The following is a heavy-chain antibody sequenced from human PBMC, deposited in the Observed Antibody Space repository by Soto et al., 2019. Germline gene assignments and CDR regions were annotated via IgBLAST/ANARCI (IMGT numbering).Heavy chain of an antibody. CDR1: GYSFTSYW. CDR3: ARQEYYDILTGYYNVIGFDY. J-gene: IGHJ4*02. D-gene: IGHD3-9*01. V-gene: IGHV5-51*01. Sequence: SGESLKISCKGSGYSFTSYWIGWVRQMPGKGLEWMGIIYPGDSDTRYSPSFQGQVTISADKSISTAYLQWSSLKASDTAMYYCARQEYYDILTGYYNVIGFDYWGQGTLVTVSS. CDR2: IYPGDSDT.